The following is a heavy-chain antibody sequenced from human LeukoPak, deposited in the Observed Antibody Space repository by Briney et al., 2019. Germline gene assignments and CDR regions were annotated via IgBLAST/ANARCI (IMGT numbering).Heavy chain of an antibody. CDR2: INSDGSST. CDR3: AREGDRAPYYFDY. D-gene: IGHD3-16*01. V-gene: IGHV3-74*01. Sequence: GGSLRLSCAASGFTFSSYSMNWVRQAPGKGLVWVSRINSDGSSTSYADSVKGRFTISRDNAKNTLYLQMNSLRAEDTAVYYCAREGDRAPYYFDYWGQGTLVTVSS. J-gene: IGHJ4*02. CDR1: GFTFSSYS.